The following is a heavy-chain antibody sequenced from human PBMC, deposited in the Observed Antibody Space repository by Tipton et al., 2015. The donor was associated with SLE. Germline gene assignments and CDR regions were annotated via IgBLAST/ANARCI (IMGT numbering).Heavy chain of an antibody. V-gene: IGHV4-59*08. CDR2: IYYSGST. J-gene: IGHJ2*01. CDR3: ARQTSYYDFWSGYYSWYFDL. Sequence: TLSLTCTVSGGSISNSYYWSWIRQPPGKGLEWIGHIYYSGSTNYNPSLKSRVSISVDTSKNQFSLKLSSVTAADTAVYYCARQTSYYDFWSGYYSWYFDLWGRGTLVTVSS. CDR1: GGSISNSYY. D-gene: IGHD3-3*01.